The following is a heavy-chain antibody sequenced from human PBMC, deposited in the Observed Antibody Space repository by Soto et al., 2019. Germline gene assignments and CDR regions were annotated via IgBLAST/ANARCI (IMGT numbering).Heavy chain of an antibody. Sequence: SETLSLTCTVPVGSSSSYYWSWMRQPPGKGLEWIGYIYYSGSTNYNPSLKSRVTISVDTSKNQFSLKLSSVTAADTAVYYCARSVATTPRDYYYYGMDVWGQGTTVTVSS. CDR2: IYYSGST. V-gene: IGHV4-59*01. CDR3: ARSVATTPRDYYYYGMDV. D-gene: IGHD5-12*01. CDR1: VGSSSSYY. J-gene: IGHJ6*02.